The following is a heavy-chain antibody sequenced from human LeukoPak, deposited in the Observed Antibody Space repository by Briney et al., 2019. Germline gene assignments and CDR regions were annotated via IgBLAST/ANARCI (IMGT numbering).Heavy chain of an antibody. CDR2: IYHSGST. J-gene: IGHJ3*02. Sequence: SETLSLTCAVSGYSISSGYYWVRIRQPPGKGLEWIGSIYHSGSTYYNPSLKSRVTISVDTSKNQFSLKLSSVTAADTAVYYCARLSYDYVWGKAFDIWGQGTMVTVSS. V-gene: IGHV4-38-2*01. D-gene: IGHD3-16*01. CDR3: ARLSYDYVWGKAFDI. CDR1: GYSISSGYY.